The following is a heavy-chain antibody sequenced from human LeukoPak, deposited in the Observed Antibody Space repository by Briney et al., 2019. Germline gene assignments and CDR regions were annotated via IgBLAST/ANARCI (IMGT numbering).Heavy chain of an antibody. Sequence: PGGSLRLSCAASGFTFSNYDMNWVRQAPGKGLEWVSYISSSTSTIYYADSVKGRFTISRDNVKNSLYLQMNSLRAEDTAVYYCARDGITIFGGNAFDIWGQGTMVTVSS. CDR2: ISSSTSTI. CDR1: GFTFSNYD. J-gene: IGHJ3*02. D-gene: IGHD3-3*01. V-gene: IGHV3-48*04. CDR3: ARDGITIFGGNAFDI.